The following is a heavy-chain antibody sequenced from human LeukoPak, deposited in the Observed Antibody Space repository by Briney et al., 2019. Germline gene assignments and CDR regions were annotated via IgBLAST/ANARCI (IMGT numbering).Heavy chain of an antibody. J-gene: IGHJ6*02. CDR2: IWYDGSNK. Sequence: PGRSLRLSCAASGFTFSSYGMHWVRQAPGKGLEWVAVIWYDGSNKYYADSVKGRFTISRDNSKNTLYLQMNSLRAEDTAVYYCARDYCSGGSCYSFYYYYGMDVWGQGTTVTVSS. CDR1: GFTFSSYG. V-gene: IGHV3-33*01. CDR3: ARDYCSGGSCYSFYYYYGMDV. D-gene: IGHD2-15*01.